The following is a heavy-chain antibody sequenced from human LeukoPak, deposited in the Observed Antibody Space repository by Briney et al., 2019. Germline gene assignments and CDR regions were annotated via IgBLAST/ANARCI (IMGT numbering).Heavy chain of an antibody. Sequence: SETLSLTCTVSGGSINTKAHYWACIRQTPGEGLEWIGSVFYNGNTYYNPSLKSRVAISVDTSKNQFSLRLSSVTAADTAAYYCAKHGEDSTGYYADFFDHCGQGTLITVSS. J-gene: IGHJ4*02. CDR3: AKHGEDSTGYYADFFDH. D-gene: IGHD3-22*01. CDR1: GGSINTKAHY. V-gene: IGHV4-39*01. CDR2: VFYNGNT.